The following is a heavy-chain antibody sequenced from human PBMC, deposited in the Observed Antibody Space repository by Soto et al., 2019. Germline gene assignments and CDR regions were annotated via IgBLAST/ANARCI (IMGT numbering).Heavy chain of an antibody. D-gene: IGHD6-13*01. CDR1: GYTFNMYG. Sequence: QLVQSGPEVKKPGASVKVSCKTSGYTFNMYGISWARQATGQGLEWMGYVSTHDDETIYAQKFQGRITMTRDTYTTTAYMELRSLISDDTAMYYCAIDWYSDTSEISDDWGQGTLVTVSS. J-gene: IGHJ4*02. V-gene: IGHV1-18*01. CDR2: VSTHDDET. CDR3: AIDWYSDTSEISDD.